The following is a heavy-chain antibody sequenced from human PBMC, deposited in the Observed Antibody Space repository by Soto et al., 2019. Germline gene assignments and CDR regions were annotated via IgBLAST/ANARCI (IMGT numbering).Heavy chain of an antibody. V-gene: IGHV1-2*02. CDR2: INPKSGDT. Sequence: ASVKASSKASGYTFTGFHLHWVRHAPGQGLEWMGWINPKSGDTNYAQKFLGRVTMTRDTSISTGYMEMSVLNSDHTALYYCAKGIWTVGHWSGGSCYYGMDVWCQGNTVTVS. D-gene: IGHD2-15*01. CDR3: AKGIWTVGHWSGGSCYYGMDV. CDR1: GYTFTGFH. J-gene: IGHJ6*02.